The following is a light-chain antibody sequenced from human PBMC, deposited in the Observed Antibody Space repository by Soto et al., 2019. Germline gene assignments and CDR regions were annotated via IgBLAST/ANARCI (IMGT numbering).Light chain of an antibody. Sequence: DIQMTQSPSSLSASVGDRVTITCQASQDISNHVNWYQQKPGKAPKLLIFDASNLETGVPSRFSGSGSGTDFTFTISSLQPEDVATYYCQHYDNLPLTFGGGTKVEIK. CDR2: DAS. CDR3: QHYDNLPLT. CDR1: QDISNH. V-gene: IGKV1-33*01. J-gene: IGKJ4*01.